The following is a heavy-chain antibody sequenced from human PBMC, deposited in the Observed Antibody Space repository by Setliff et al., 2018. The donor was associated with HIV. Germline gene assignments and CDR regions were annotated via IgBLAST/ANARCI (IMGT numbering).Heavy chain of an antibody. Sequence: ASVKVSCEASGYTFTSYGISWVRQAPGQGLEWMGWSSAYIGNTNYAQKLQGRVTMTTDTSTSTAYMELRSLRSDDTAVYYCARVGPVLRYFDWLFQSNAFDIWGQGTMVTVSS. CDR2: SSAYIGNT. D-gene: IGHD3-9*01. CDR3: ARVGPVLRYFDWLFQSNAFDI. V-gene: IGHV1-18*01. CDR1: GYTFTSYG. J-gene: IGHJ3*02.